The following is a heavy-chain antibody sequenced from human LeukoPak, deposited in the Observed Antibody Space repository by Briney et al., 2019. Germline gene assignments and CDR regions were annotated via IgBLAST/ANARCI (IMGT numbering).Heavy chain of an antibody. D-gene: IGHD3-3*01. CDR1: GYTFTSYD. Sequence: ASVKVSCKASGYTFTSYDINWVRQATGQGLEWMGWMNPNSGNTGYAQKFQGRVTMTRNTSTSTAYMELSSLRSEDTAVYYCARGQGIFGVVLGNWFDPWGQGTLVTVSS. CDR2: MNPNSGNT. CDR3: ARGQGIFGVVLGNWFDP. J-gene: IGHJ5*02. V-gene: IGHV1-8*01.